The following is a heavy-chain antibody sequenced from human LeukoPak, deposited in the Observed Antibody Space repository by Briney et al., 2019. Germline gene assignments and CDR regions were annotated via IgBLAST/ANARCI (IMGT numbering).Heavy chain of an antibody. CDR3: AREAYYDFWSGYYDYYYGMDV. J-gene: IGHJ6*02. V-gene: IGHV1-8*01. CDR2: MNPNSGNT. D-gene: IGHD3-3*01. Sequence: ASVKVSCKASGYTFTSYDINWVRQATGQGLEWMGWMNPNSGNTGYAQKFQGRVTMTRNTSISTAYMELSSLRSEDTAVYYCAREAYYDFWSGYYDYYYGMDVWGQGTTVTVSS. CDR1: GYTFTSYD.